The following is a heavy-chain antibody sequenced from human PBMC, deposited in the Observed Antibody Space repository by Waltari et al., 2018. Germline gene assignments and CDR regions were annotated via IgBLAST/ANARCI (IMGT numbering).Heavy chain of an antibody. CDR2: IYHSGTT. D-gene: IGHD3-10*01. CDR3: ARVEGFAEPPGGY. J-gene: IGHJ4*02. V-gene: IGHV4-38-2*01. Sequence: QVQLQESGPGLVKTSETLSLTCAVSGYSISSGHYWGWLRQPPGKGLEWIGSIYHSGTTYYNQSLKSRVTISVDTSKNQFSLNLSSVTAADTAVYYCARVEGFAEPPGGYWGQGTLVTVSS. CDR1: GYSISSGHY.